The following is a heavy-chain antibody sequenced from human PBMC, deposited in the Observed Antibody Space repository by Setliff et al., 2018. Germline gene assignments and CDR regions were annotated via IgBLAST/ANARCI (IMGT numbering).Heavy chain of an antibody. V-gene: IGHV1-18*01. Sequence: ASVKVSCKASDYTFTDYGIYWVRQAPGQGLEWMGWISAYNGRTNYAEKFHARVTMTTDTATSTAYMELRSLKSDDTAVYYCARDPRGYSGFDRFRGAFNIWGQGTMVTVSS. CDR1: DYTFTDYG. CDR3: ARDPRGYSGFDRFRGAFNI. D-gene: IGHD5-12*01. J-gene: IGHJ3*02. CDR2: ISAYNGRT.